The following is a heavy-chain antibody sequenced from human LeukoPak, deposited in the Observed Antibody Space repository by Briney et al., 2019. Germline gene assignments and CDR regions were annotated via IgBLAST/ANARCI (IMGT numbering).Heavy chain of an antibody. CDR2: ISSISGYI. D-gene: IGHD3-10*02. CDR3: AELGITMIGGV. Sequence: GGSLRLSCAASGFTFSTYAMNWVRQAPGKGLEWVSSISSISGYIHYAGSVKGRFTISRDNAKNSLYLQMNSLRAEDTAVYYCAELGITMIGGVWGKGTTVTISS. V-gene: IGHV3-21*01. CDR1: GFTFSTYA. J-gene: IGHJ6*04.